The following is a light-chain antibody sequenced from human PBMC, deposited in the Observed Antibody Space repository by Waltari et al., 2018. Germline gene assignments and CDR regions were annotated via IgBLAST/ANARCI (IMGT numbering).Light chain of an antibody. Sequence: DIHMTQSPSSLSPSLGDRVILTFRASQAISTFLAWFQLKPGKAPKSLIYAASTLQTGVSSNFSGSGSGTDFTLTISSLQPGDCATYYCQQYSTFPPTFGGGTRVEI. CDR1: QAISTF. CDR2: AAS. V-gene: IGKV1-16*02. CDR3: QQYSTFPPT. J-gene: IGKJ4*01.